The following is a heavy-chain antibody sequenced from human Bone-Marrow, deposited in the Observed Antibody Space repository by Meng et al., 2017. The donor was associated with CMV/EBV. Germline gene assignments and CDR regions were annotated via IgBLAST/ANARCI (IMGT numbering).Heavy chain of an antibody. CDR2: IYSGGST. Sequence: GESLKISCAASGFTFSSYAMSWVRQAPGKGLEWVSVIYSGGSTYYADSVKGRFTISRDNSKNTLYLQMNSLRAEDTAVYYCARLTSPGDYWGQGTLVTVSS. CDR1: GFTFSSYA. V-gene: IGHV3-66*02. D-gene: IGHD6-6*01. J-gene: IGHJ4*02. CDR3: ARLTSPGDY.